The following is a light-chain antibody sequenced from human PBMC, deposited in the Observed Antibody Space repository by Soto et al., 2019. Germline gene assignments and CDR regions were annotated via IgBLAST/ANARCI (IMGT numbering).Light chain of an antibody. CDR1: QSVSSN. Sequence: EIVLKQSPATLSVSPGERATLSCRASQSVSSNLAWYQQKPGQAPRLLIYGASTRATGIPARFSGSGSGTEFTLTISSLQSEDFAVYYCQQYNNWPLTFGQVTKVDI. V-gene: IGKV3-15*01. CDR3: QQYNNWPLT. CDR2: GAS. J-gene: IGKJ1*01.